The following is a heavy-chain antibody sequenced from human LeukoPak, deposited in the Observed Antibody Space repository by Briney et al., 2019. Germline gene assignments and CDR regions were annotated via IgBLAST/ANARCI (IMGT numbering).Heavy chain of an antibody. CDR1: GGSISSYY. Sequence: SETLSLTCTVSGGSISSYYWSWIRQPPGKGLEWIGYIYYSGSTNYNPSLKSRVTISVDTSKNQFSLKLGSVTAADTAVYYCARKERGYCSGGSCYRQGGYNYYYYYYMDVWGKGTTVTVSS. J-gene: IGHJ6*03. D-gene: IGHD2-15*01. V-gene: IGHV4-59*12. CDR2: IYYSGST. CDR3: ARKERGYCSGGSCYRQGGYNYYYYYYMDV.